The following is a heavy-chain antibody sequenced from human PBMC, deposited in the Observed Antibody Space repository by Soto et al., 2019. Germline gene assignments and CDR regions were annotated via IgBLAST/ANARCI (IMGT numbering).Heavy chain of an antibody. D-gene: IGHD3-10*01. CDR1: GGSISSSSYY. CDR2: IYYSGST. J-gene: IGHJ4*02. V-gene: IGHV4-39*01. Sequence: QLQLQESGPGLVKPSETLSLTCTVSGGSISSSSYYWGWIRQPPGKGLEWIGSIYYSGSTYYNPSLKIRVTISVDTSKNQFSLKLSSVTAADTAVYYCARPGNYGSGSYLYYLDYWGQGTLVTVSS. CDR3: ARPGNYGSGSYLYYLDY.